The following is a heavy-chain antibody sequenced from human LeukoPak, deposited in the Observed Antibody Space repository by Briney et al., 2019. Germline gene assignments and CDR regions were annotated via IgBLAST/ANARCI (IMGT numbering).Heavy chain of an antibody. CDR3: ARDQGAVAGTYYYYGLDV. D-gene: IGHD6-19*01. CDR2: INPNSGGT. Sequence: ASVKVSCKASGYTFTGYYMHWVRQAPGQGLEWMGWINPNSGGTNYAQKFQGRVTMTRDTSISTAYMELSRLRSDDTAVYYCARDQGAVAGTYYYYGLDVWGQGNTVTVSS. V-gene: IGHV1-2*02. CDR1: GYTFTGYY. J-gene: IGHJ6*02.